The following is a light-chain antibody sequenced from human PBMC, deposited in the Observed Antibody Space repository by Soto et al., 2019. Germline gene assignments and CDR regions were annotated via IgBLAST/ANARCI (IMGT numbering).Light chain of an antibody. Sequence: DIKMTQSPSSLSASLGDRVTITCRASQSINNYLYWYQQEEGNAPQLLIYAATSMQSGVPSRFSGSGSGTEFTLTISSLQPGDFATHYCQQCDNSPYTFGQGTKLEIK. CDR1: QSINNY. V-gene: IGKV1-39*01. J-gene: IGKJ2*01. CDR2: AAT. CDR3: QQCDNSPYT.